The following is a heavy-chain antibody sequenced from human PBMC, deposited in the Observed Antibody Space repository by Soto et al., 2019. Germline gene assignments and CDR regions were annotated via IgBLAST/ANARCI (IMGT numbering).Heavy chain of an antibody. CDR3: ARAGYYDFCSGYLRGVYGMDV. CDR1: GGSFSGYY. CDR2: INHSGST. V-gene: IGHV4-34*01. J-gene: IGHJ6*02. Sequence: PSETLSLTCAVYGGSFSGYYWSWIRQPPGKGLEWIGEINHSGSTNYNPSLKSRVTISVDTSKNQFSLKLSSVTAADTAVYYCARAGYYDFCSGYLRGVYGMDVWGPGTTLTVSS. D-gene: IGHD3-3*01.